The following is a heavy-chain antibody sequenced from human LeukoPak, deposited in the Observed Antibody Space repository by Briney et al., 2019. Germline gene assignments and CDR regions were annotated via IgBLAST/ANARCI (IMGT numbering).Heavy chain of an antibody. V-gene: IGHV4-59*11. CDR2: IYYSGST. CDR1: GGSISSHY. Sequence: SETLSLTCTVSGGSISSHYWSWIRQPPGKGLEWIGYIYYSGSTNYNPSLKSRVTISVDTSKNQFSLKLSSVTAADTAVYYCARDRGVGYCSSTSYYGAFDIWGQGTMVTVSS. CDR3: ARDRGVGYCSSTSYYGAFDI. D-gene: IGHD2-2*01. J-gene: IGHJ3*02.